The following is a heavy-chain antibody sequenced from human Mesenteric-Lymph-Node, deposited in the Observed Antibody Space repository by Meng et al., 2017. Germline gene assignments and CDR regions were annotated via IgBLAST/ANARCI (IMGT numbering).Heavy chain of an antibody. D-gene: IGHD3-22*01. J-gene: IGHJ6*02. CDR2: INHSGST. CDR1: GGSFSGYY. CDR3: ARDRKVTMIVVAQNAGMDV. Sequence: SETLSLTCAVYGGSFSGYYWSWIRQPPGKGLEWIGEINHSGSTNYNPSLKSRVTISVDTSKNQFSLKLSSVTAADTAVYYCARDRKVTMIVVAQNAGMDVWGQGTTVTVSS. V-gene: IGHV4-34*01.